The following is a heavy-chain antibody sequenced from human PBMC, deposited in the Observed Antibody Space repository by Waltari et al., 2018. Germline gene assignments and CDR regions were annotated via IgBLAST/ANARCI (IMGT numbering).Heavy chain of an antibody. J-gene: IGHJ5*02. D-gene: IGHD2-15*01. CDR2: VRGDGRS. CDR3: ARDRGRGLYLDT. CDR1: GASLRSTDC. Sequence: QLQLQESGPGLVKPSGTLSLTCDVSGASLRSTDCWGWVRQSPQTGLQWLGQVRGDGRSNYNPSFASRVTVSLDTSNNQFSLRMTSATAADTAMYYCARDRGRGLYLDTWGPGTLVTVSP. V-gene: IGHV4-4*02.